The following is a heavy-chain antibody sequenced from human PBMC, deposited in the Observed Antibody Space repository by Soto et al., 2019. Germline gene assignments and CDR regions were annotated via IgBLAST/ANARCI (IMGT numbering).Heavy chain of an antibody. CDR2: ISSSGSTI. CDR1: GFTFSDYY. V-gene: IGHV3-11*01. Sequence: GGSLRLSCAASGFTFSDYYMSWIRQDTGKGLEWVSYISSSGSTIYYADSVKGRFTISRDNAKNSLYLQMNSLRAEDTAVYYCARDLYGSGSYYNVYAFDIWGQGTMVTVSS. D-gene: IGHD3-10*01. CDR3: ARDLYGSGSYYNVYAFDI. J-gene: IGHJ3*02.